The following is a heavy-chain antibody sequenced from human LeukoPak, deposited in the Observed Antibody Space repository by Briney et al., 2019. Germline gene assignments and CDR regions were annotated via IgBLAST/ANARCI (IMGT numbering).Heavy chain of an antibody. V-gene: IGHV3-21*01. CDR3: AREDPREIVVSY. Sequence: GGSLRLSCAASGFTFSSYSMNWVRQAPGKGLEWVSSISSSSSYIYCADSVKGRFTISRDNAKNSLYLQMNSLRAEDTAVYYCAREDPREIVVSYWGQGTLVTVSS. CDR2: ISSSSSYI. CDR1: GFTFSSYS. D-gene: IGHD3-22*01. J-gene: IGHJ4*02.